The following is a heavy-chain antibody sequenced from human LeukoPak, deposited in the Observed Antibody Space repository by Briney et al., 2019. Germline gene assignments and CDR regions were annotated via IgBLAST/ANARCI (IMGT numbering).Heavy chain of an antibody. CDR3: ARVPGYCSSTSCRRCSGGSCYPDY. Sequence: SETPSLTCTVSGGSISSYYWSWIRQPPGKGLEWIGYIYYSGSTNYNPSLKSRVTISVDTSKNQFSLKLSSVTAADTAVYYCARVPGYCSSTSCRRCSGGSCYPDYWGQGTLVTVSS. CDR1: GGSISSYY. J-gene: IGHJ4*02. CDR2: IYYSGST. D-gene: IGHD2-2*01. V-gene: IGHV4-59*01.